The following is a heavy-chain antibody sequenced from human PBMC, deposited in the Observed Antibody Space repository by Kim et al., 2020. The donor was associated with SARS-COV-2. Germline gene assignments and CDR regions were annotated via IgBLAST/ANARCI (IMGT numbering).Heavy chain of an antibody. CDR2: ISYSGNT. J-gene: IGHJ4*02. D-gene: IGHD3-10*01. Sequence: SETLSLTCAVSGDSISSRSYFWAWVRQPPGKGLEWIGSISYSGNTYYNPSLRSRVTISRDTSKNHFSLQLSSVTAADTAFYHCARQGFDNFRVLDFDSWGQGALVTVSS. CDR1: GDSISSRSYF. V-gene: IGHV4-39*01. CDR3: ARQGFDNFRVLDFDS.